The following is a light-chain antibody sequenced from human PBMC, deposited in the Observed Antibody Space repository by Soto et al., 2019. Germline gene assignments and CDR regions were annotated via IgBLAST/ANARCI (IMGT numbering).Light chain of an antibody. CDR2: DAS. J-gene: IGKJ1*01. CDR1: QSVGKY. CDR3: QQRGNRPPWT. V-gene: IGKV3-11*01. Sequence: EIVMRQSPATLSLSPGERATLSCRASQSVGKYLVWYQQKPGQAPRLLIYDASNRATGIPARFSGSGSGTDFTLTISSLEPEDLAVYYCQQRGNRPPWTFGQGTKVEIK.